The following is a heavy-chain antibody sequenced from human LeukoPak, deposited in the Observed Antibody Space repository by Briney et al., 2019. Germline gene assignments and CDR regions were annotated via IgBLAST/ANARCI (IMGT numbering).Heavy chain of an antibody. CDR1: GYTFTGYY. CDR3: ARAQTYYYDSSGYYYSDY. V-gene: IGHV1-2*06. D-gene: IGHD3-22*01. Sequence: ASVKVSCKASGYTFTGYYMHWVRQAPGQGLEWMGRINPNSGGTNYAQKFQGRVTITRDTSISTAFMELSRLRSDDTAVYYCARAQTYYYDSSGYYYSDYWGQGTLVTVSS. J-gene: IGHJ4*02. CDR2: INPNSGGT.